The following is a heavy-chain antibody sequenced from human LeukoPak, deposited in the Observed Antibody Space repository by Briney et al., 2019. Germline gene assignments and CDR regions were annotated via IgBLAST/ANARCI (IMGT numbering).Heavy chain of an antibody. CDR2: ISGSGGST. CDR3: AKGTVGATNVGDYFDY. J-gene: IGHJ4*02. Sequence: PGGSLRLSCAASGFAFSSYGMHWVRQAPGKGLEWVSAISGSGGSTYYADSVKGRFTISRDNSKNTLYLQMNSLRAEDTAVYYCAKGTVGATNVGDYFDYWGQGTLVTVSS. V-gene: IGHV3-23*01. D-gene: IGHD1-26*01. CDR1: GFAFSSYG.